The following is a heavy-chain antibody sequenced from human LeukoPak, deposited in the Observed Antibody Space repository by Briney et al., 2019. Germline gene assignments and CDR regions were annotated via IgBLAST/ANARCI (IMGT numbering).Heavy chain of an antibody. V-gene: IGHV4-39*07. CDR1: GASISSSSSY. D-gene: IGHD5-12*01. CDR3: ARDAAQTATITYYYYYMDV. CDR2: IYYSGST. J-gene: IGHJ6*03. Sequence: SETLSLTCTVSGASISSSSSYWGWIRQPPGKGLEWFGRIYYSGSTYYNPCLKSRFTISVDSAQNTFCLQLSSVTAADTAVYYCARDAAQTATITYYYYYMDVWGKGTTVTISS.